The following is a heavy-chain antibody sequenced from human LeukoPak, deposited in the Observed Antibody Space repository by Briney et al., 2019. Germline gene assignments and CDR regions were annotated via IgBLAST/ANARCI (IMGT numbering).Heavy chain of an antibody. CDR1: GFTFNTNW. CDR2: INPAESEK. Sequence: GGSLRLSCVASGFTFNTNWMSWVRQAPGRGLEWVAYINPAESEKSYVDSVKGRFTISRDNPKNSLYLQMSGLRAEDTAVYYCVKDSGRSGGYWGQGTLVTVSS. D-gene: IGHD3-3*01. CDR3: VKDSGRSGGY. V-gene: IGHV3-7*01. J-gene: IGHJ4*02.